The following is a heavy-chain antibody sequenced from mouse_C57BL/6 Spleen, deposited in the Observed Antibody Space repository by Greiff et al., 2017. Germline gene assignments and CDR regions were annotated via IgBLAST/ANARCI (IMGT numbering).Heavy chain of an antibody. V-gene: IGHV1-75*01. J-gene: IGHJ1*03. CDR2: IFPGSGST. Sequence: VQLQQSGPELVKPGASVKISCKASGYTFTDYYIHWVKQRPVQGLEWIGWIFPGSGSTYYNEKFKGKATLTVDKSSSTAYMLLSSLTSEDSAVYFCASSYDYCSYWYFDVWGTGTTVTVSS. CDR1: GYTFTDYY. CDR3: ASSYDYCSYWYFDV. D-gene: IGHD2-4*01.